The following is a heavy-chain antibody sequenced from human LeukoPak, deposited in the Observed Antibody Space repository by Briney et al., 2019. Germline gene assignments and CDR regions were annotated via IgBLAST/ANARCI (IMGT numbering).Heavy chain of an antibody. D-gene: IGHD3-9*01. CDR1: GYSISSGYY. V-gene: IGHV4-38-2*02. CDR2: IYHSGST. Sequence: PSETLSLTCTVSGYSISSGYYWGWIRQPPGKGLEWIGSIYHSGSTYCNPSLKSRVTISVDTSKNQFSLKLSSVTAADSAVYYCARGYFDWLFPSVHWGQGTLVTVSS. J-gene: IGHJ4*02. CDR3: ARGYFDWLFPSVH.